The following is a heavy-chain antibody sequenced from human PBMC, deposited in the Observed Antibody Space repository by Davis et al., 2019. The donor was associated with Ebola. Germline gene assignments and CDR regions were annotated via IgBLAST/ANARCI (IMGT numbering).Heavy chain of an antibody. V-gene: IGHV4-34*01. CDR1: GGSISSYY. Sequence: SETLSLTCTVSGGSISSYYWSWIRQPPGKGLEWIGEINHSGSTNYNPSLKSRVTISVDTSKTQFSLKLSSVTAADTAVYYCAREPYSSGWYYFDYWGQGTLVTVSS. CDR3: AREPYSSGWYYFDY. J-gene: IGHJ4*02. CDR2: INHSGST. D-gene: IGHD6-19*01.